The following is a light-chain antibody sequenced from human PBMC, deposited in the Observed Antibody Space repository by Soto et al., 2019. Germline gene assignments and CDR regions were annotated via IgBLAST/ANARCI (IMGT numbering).Light chain of an antibody. Sequence: EIVLTQSPATMSLSPGERATLSCRASQSVGYHLAWYQQKPGQAPRLLVHSASIRATGVPARFTGIGSGTDFTLTISGLQSDDFAIYYCQQYYNWPPYTFGQGTRLQIK. V-gene: IGKV3-15*01. CDR1: QSVGYH. CDR2: SAS. J-gene: IGKJ2*01. CDR3: QQYYNWPPYT.